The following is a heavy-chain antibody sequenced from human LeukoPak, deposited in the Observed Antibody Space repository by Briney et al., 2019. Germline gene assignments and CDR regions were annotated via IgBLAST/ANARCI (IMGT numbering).Heavy chain of an antibody. CDR3: ARGIVVVPAADSDYYMDV. Sequence: ASVKVSCKASGYTFTSYGISWVRQAPGQGLEWMGGIIPIFGTANYAQKFQGRVTITTDESTSTAYMELSSLRSEDTAVYYCARGIVVVPAADSDYYMDVWGKGTTVTVSS. CDR2: IIPIFGTA. D-gene: IGHD2-2*01. J-gene: IGHJ6*03. V-gene: IGHV1-69*05. CDR1: GYTFTSYG.